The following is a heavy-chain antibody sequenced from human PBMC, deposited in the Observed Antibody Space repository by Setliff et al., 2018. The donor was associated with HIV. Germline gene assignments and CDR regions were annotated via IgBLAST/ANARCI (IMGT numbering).Heavy chain of an antibody. Sequence: SETLSLTCTVSGGSISSGDYYWSWIRQPPGKGLEWIGYIYYTGTTYYNPSLQSRVSISLHASKNQFSLKLSSVTAADTAVYYCARDTIAVVVFGFDPWGQGTLVTVSS. CDR2: IYYTGTT. D-gene: IGHD6-19*01. V-gene: IGHV4-31*03. CDR3: ARDTIAVVVFGFDP. CDR1: GGSISSGDYY. J-gene: IGHJ5*02.